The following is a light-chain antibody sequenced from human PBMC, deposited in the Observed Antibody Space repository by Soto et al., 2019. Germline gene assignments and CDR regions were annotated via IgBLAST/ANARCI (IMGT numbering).Light chain of an antibody. Sequence: EIVLTQSPGTLSLSPGERATLSCRASQSVSSNYLAWYQQKPGQAPRLLIYGASIRATGIPDRFSGSGSGTDFTLTISRLEPEDFAVYYCQQYGSSHLTFGGGTKVDIK. CDR3: QQYGSSHLT. CDR1: QSVSSNY. J-gene: IGKJ4*01. V-gene: IGKV3-20*01. CDR2: GAS.